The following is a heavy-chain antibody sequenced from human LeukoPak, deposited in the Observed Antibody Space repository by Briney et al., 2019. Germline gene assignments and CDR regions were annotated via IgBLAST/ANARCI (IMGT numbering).Heavy chain of an antibody. CDR2: IYSSGST. CDR1: GGSMNSYY. J-gene: IGHJ4*02. V-gene: IGHV4-4*07. Sequence: SETLSLTCTVSGGSMNSYYWSGIRQPAGKGLEWIGRIYSSGSTNYNPSLKSRVSMSVDTSKNQFSLKLTSVTAADTAVYYCARGGKATVVTMWGQGILVTVSS. D-gene: IGHD4-23*01. CDR3: ARGGKATVVTM.